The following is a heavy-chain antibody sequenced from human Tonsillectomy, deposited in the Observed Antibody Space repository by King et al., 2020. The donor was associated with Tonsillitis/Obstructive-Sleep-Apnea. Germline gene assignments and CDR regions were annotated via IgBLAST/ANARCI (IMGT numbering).Heavy chain of an antibody. CDR1: GGSISSYY. D-gene: IGHD2-2*01. Sequence: QLQESGPGLVKPSETPSLTCTVSGGSISSYYWSWIRQSPGKGLEWIGYIYFSGSSNFNPSLKSRVTISIDTSKNQFSLKLSSVTAADTAMYYCAREYCSNTSCYSDYWGQGTLVTVSS. J-gene: IGHJ4*02. CDR3: AREYCSNTSCYSDY. V-gene: IGHV4-59*08. CDR2: IYFSGSS.